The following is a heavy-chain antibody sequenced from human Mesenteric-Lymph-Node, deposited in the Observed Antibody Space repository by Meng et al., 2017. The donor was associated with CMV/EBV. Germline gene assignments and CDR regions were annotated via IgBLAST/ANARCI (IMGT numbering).Heavy chain of an antibody. Sequence: ASVKVSCKASGYTFTGYSMHWVRQAPGQGLEWMGWINPKRGGANYAQKFQGRVNMTRDTSISTAYMELSGLRSADTAMYYCARLEQLTPPFDYWGQGTLVTVSS. J-gene: IGHJ4*02. V-gene: IGHV1-2*02. CDR1: GYTFTGYS. D-gene: IGHD1/OR15-1a*01. CDR2: INPKRGGA. CDR3: ARLEQLTPPFDY.